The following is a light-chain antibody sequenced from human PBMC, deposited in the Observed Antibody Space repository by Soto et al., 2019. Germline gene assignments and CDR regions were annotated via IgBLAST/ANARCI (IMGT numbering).Light chain of an antibody. CDR2: GGS. CDR1: QSVSSNH. CDR3: QQYASSPWT. J-gene: IGKJ1*01. Sequence: DIVLTQSPGTLSLSPGERATLSCRASQSVSSNHLAWYQQKPGQAPRLLIYGGSNRATGIPDRFSGSGSGTDFTLTISRLEPEDFAVYYCQQYASSPWTFGQGTKVDIK. V-gene: IGKV3-20*01.